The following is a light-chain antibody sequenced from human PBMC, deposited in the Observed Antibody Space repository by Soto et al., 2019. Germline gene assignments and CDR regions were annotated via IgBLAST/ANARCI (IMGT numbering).Light chain of an antibody. Sequence: EIVLTQSPGTLSLSPGERATLSCRASQSVTSNYLAWYQQKPGQAPRLLIYGASSRATGIPDRFSGSGSGTDFTLTISRLEPEDFAVYYCQQYAGSPTFGQGPKVE. CDR1: QSVTSNY. J-gene: IGKJ1*01. CDR3: QQYAGSPT. V-gene: IGKV3-20*01. CDR2: GAS.